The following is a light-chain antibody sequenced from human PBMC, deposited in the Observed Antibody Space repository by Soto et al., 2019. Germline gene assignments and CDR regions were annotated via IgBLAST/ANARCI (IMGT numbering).Light chain of an antibody. CDR2: EVN. Sequence: QSALTQPPSASGSPGQSVTISCTGTSSDIGGYNSVSWYQQHPGKAPRLMIYEVNKRPSGVPDRFSGSKSGTSASLVISGLRSEDEADYYCAAWDNSLSGVVFGGGTKVTVL. CDR3: AAWDNSLSGVV. CDR1: SSDIGGYNS. V-gene: IGLV2-8*01. J-gene: IGLJ2*01.